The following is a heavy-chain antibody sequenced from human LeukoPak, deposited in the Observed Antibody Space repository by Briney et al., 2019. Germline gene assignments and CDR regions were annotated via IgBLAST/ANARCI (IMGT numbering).Heavy chain of an antibody. CDR2: MKKDGSET. CDR3: GRHRSGSGTYFIDY. D-gene: IGHD3-10*01. J-gene: IGHJ4*02. V-gene: IGHV3-7*01. CDR1: GSTFSSYS. Sequence: HGGSLRLSCVVSGSTFSSYSMIWVRQAPGKGLQWVANMKKDGSETKYVESVKGRFTISRDNAKNSLYLQMNSLRAEDTAVYYCGRHRSGSGTYFIDYWGQGTLVSVSS.